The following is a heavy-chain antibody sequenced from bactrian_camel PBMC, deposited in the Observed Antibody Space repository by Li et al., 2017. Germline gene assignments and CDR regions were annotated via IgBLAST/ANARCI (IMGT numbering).Heavy chain of an antibody. Sequence: HVQLVESGGGSVQAGGSLRLSCRVSGDTNTITCMEWFRQAPGKEREGVAAIDGDGMSKYANRVKGRFTISRDNAKNTVYLQMNSLKPEDTAVYYCAARPATIATMGPYSWGGPYNYWGRGTQVTVS. D-gene: IGHD4*01. CDR2: IDGDGMS. CDR3: AARPATIATMGPYSWGGPYNY. V-gene: IGHV3S53*01. J-gene: IGHJ4*01. CDR1: GDTNTITC.